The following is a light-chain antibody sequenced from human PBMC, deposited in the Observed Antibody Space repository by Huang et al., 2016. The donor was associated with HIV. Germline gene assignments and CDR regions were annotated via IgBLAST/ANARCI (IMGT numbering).Light chain of an antibody. V-gene: IGKV3D-15*01. J-gene: IGKJ4*01. CDR1: LGVRTN. Sequence: VMTQSPASLSASPGARVTLSCRASLGVRTNLAWYQQKPGQAPTHLMFGASPRATGTPPRISGSASGTDFTLTITSLQSSDSAIYYCQQDNDWPPLTFGGGTKVEI. CDR3: QQDNDWPPLT. CDR2: GAS.